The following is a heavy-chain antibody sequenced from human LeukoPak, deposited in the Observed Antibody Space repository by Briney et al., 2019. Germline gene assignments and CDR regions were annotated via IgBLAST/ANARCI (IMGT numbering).Heavy chain of an antibody. J-gene: IGHJ4*02. D-gene: IGHD6-13*01. CDR3: ARGHIVQYSTSWYSY. V-gene: IGHV4-61*05. Sequence: PSETLSLTCTVSGGSISSSSYYWGWIRQPPGKGLAWIGYIYNTGGTNYNPSLKSRVTISVDTSKNQFSLKLSSVTAADTAVYYCARGHIVQYSTSWYSYWGQGTLVTVSS. CDR2: IYNTGGT. CDR1: GGSISSSSYY.